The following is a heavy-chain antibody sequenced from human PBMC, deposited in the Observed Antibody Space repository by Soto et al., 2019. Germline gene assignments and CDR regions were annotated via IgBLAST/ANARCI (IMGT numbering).Heavy chain of an antibody. CDR3: ARQPNMTTVTTASAWFDP. CDR2: IYYSGST. J-gene: IGHJ5*02. CDR1: GGSISSGDYY. Sequence: SETLSLTCTVSGGSISSGDYYWSWIRQPPGKGLEWIGYIYYSGSTYYNPSLKSRVTISVDTSKNQFSLKLSSVTAADTAVYYCARQPNMTTVTTASAWFDPWGQGTLVTVSS. V-gene: IGHV4-30-4*01. D-gene: IGHD4-17*01.